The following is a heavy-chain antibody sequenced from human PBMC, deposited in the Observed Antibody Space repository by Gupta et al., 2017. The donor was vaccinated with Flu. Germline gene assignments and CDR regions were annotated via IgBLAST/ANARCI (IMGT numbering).Heavy chain of an antibody. CDR3: ARDLRYYDFWSGPFDY. J-gene: IGHJ4*02. Sequence: EVQLVESGGGLVQPGGSLRLSCAASGFTFSSYWMSWVRQAPGKGLEWVANIKQDGSEKYYVDSVKGRFTISRDNAKDSLYLQMNSLRAEDTAVYYCARDLRYYDFWSGPFDYWGQGTLVTVSS. CDR1: GFTFSSYW. V-gene: IGHV3-7*04. CDR2: IKQDGSEK. D-gene: IGHD3-3*01.